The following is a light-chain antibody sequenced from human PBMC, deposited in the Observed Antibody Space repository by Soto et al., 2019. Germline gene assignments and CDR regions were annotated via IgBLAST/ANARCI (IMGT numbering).Light chain of an antibody. CDR3: GADHGSGSNVV. CDR2: VGTGGIVG. J-gene: IGLJ2*01. CDR1: SGYSNYK. Sequence: QSALTQPPSASASLGASVTLTCTLSSGYSNYKVDWYQQRPGKGHRFVMRVGTGGIVGSKGDGIPDRFSVLGSGLNRYLTIKNIQEEDESDYHCGADHGSGSNVVFGGGTKLTVL. V-gene: IGLV9-49*01.